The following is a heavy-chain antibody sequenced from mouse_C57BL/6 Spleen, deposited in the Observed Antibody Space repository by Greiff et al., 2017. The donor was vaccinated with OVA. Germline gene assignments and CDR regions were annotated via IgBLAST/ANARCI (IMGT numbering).Heavy chain of an antibody. D-gene: IGHD1-1*01. Sequence: VQLQQSGPELVKPGASVKMSCKASGYTFTDYNMHWVKQSHGKSLEWIGYINPNNGGTSYNQKFKGKATLTVNKSSSTAYMELRSLTSEDSAVYYCAREGVYYYGSSSFFDYWGQGTTLTVSS. J-gene: IGHJ2*01. V-gene: IGHV1-22*01. CDR1: GYTFTDYN. CDR3: AREGVYYYGSSSFFDY. CDR2: INPNNGGT.